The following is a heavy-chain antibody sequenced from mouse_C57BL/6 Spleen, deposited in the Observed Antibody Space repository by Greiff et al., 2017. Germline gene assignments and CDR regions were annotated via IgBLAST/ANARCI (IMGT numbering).Heavy chain of an antibody. D-gene: IGHD1-1*01. Sequence: EVKLVESGGGLVKPGGSLKLSCAASGFTFSHYGMHWVRQAPEKGLEWVAYISSGSSTIYYADTVKGRVTISRDNAKNTLFLQMTSLRSEDTAMYYCAKELREYYYAMDYWGQGTSVTVSS. CDR3: AKELREYYYAMDY. J-gene: IGHJ4*01. CDR1: GFTFSHYG. V-gene: IGHV5-17*01. CDR2: ISSGSSTI.